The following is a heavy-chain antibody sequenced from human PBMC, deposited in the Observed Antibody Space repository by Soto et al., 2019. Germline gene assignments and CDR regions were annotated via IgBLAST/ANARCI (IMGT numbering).Heavy chain of an antibody. CDR2: ISSSGNTI. CDR3: AKMSSENYYDPVFS. J-gene: IGHJ4*02. CDR1: GFTFSDYY. D-gene: IGHD3-22*01. V-gene: IGHV3-11*01. Sequence: QVQLVESGGGLVQTSGSLRIACVASGFTFSDYYMSWVRQAPGRGLEWVSYISSSGNTIYYGDSVKGRFTISRDNAKNSVYLQMNSLRAEDTALYFCAKMSSENYYDPVFSWGQGTLVTVSS.